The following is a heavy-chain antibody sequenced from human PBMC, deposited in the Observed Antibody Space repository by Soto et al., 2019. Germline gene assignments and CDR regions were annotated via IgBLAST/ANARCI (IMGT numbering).Heavy chain of an antibody. CDR1: GFRFTDYA. CDR2: ISGNGGRT. Sequence: EVQLLQSGGGLVQPGGSLRLSCATSGFRFTDYAMNWVRQATGKGLEWVATISGNGGRTYYADSVKGRFTISRDSSKNTVYLQMNSLRVVDTAEYYCAKPSLAAAALGSFDYWGRGTLVTVSS. J-gene: IGHJ4*02. V-gene: IGHV3-23*01. D-gene: IGHD6-13*01. CDR3: AKPSLAAAALGSFDY.